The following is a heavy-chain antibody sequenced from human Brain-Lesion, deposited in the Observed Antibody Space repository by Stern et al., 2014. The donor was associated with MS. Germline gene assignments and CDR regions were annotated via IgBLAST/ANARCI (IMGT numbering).Heavy chain of an antibody. Sequence: VQLVQSGAEVKKPGESLKISCEASGYLFDDYWIGWVRQMSGRGLELVAIIFPRDSNTRYSPSVPGQVPIPADKSISPAYLPGRSLKASDTAIYYCARSPATPSGYDRFDYWGQGALVTVSS. CDR2: IFPRDSNT. D-gene: IGHD5-12*01. J-gene: IGHJ4*02. CDR1: GYLFDDYW. CDR3: ARSPATPSGYDRFDY. V-gene: IGHV5-51*03.